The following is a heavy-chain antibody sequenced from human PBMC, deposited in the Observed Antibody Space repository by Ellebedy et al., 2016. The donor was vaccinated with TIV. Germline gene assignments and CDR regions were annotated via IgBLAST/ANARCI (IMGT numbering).Heavy chain of an antibody. CDR3: ARPNSANDAFDI. V-gene: IGHV5-51*01. J-gene: IGHJ3*02. Sequence: GGSLRLXXKGSGYSFTSYWIGWVRQLPGKGLEWMGIIYPGDSDTRYSPSFQGQVTISADKSISTAYLQWSSLKASDTAMYYCARPNSANDAFDIWGQGTMVTVSS. D-gene: IGHD6-25*01. CDR2: IYPGDSDT. CDR1: GYSFTSYW.